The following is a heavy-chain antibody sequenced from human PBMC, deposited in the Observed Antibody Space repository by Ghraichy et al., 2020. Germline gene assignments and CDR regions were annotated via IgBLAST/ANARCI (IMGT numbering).Heavy chain of an antibody. CDR3: ARDRSSSSESAPWFDP. J-gene: IGHJ5*02. Sequence: GGSLRLSCAASGFTFSSYSINWVRQAPGKGLEWVSSISSSSSYIYYADSVKGRFTISRDNAKNSLYLQMNSLRAEDTAVYYCARDRSSSSESAPWFDPWGQGTLVTVSS. CDR1: GFTFSSYS. V-gene: IGHV3-21*01. CDR2: ISSSSSYI. D-gene: IGHD6-6*01.